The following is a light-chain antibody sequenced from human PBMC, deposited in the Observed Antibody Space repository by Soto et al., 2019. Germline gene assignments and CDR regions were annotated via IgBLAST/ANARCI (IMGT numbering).Light chain of an antibody. CDR2: GNN. J-gene: IGLJ2*01. V-gene: IGLV1-40*01. CDR1: SSNFGAGYD. Sequence: QSVLTQPPSVSAAPGQRVTFSCTGSSSNFGAGYDVHWYQQLPGTAPKLLIYGNNNRPSGVPDRFSGSKSGTSASLAITGFQAEDEADYYCQSYDSILSGVVFGGGTKLTVL. CDR3: QSYDSILSGVV.